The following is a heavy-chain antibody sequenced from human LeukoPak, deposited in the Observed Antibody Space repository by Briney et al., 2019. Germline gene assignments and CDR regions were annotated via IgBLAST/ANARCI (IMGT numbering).Heavy chain of an antibody. J-gene: IGHJ5*02. CDR1: GFTFSDYY. CDR3: ARGITSTTITIFGVVQAFDP. CDR2: ISSSGSTI. D-gene: IGHD3-3*01. Sequence: GGSLRLSCAASGFTFSDYYMSWIRQAPGKGLEWVSYISSSGSTIYYAGSVKGRFTISRDNAKNPLYLQMNSLRAEDTAVYYCARGITSTTITIFGVVQAFDPWGQGTLVTVSS. V-gene: IGHV3-11*04.